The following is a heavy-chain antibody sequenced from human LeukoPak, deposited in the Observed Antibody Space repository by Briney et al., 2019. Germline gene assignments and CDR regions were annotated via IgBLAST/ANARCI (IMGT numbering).Heavy chain of an antibody. D-gene: IGHD1-26*01. J-gene: IGHJ5*02. V-gene: IGHV4-31*03. CDR3: ASYRVGVDWFDP. CDR2: IYYSGST. CDR1: GGSISSGGYY. Sequence: SETLSLTCTVSGGSISSGGYYWSWIRQHPGKGLEWIGYIYYSGSTFYNPSLKSRVTISVDTSKNQFSLKLSSVTAADTAVYYCASYRVGVDWFDPWGQGTLVTVSS.